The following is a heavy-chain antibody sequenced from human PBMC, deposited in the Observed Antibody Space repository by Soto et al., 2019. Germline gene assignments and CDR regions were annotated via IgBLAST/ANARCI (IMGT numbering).Heavy chain of an antibody. CDR3: ANSKRTDSSSWYYIDY. D-gene: IGHD6-13*01. J-gene: IGHJ4*02. Sequence: EVQLLESGGGLVQPGGSLRLSCAASGFTFSSYAMSWVRQAPGKGLEWVSAISGSGGSTYYADSVKGRFTISRDNSKNTLYLQRNSLRAEDTAVYYCANSKRTDSSSWYYIDYWGQGTRVTVAS. CDR1: GFTFSSYA. CDR2: ISGSGGST. V-gene: IGHV3-23*01.